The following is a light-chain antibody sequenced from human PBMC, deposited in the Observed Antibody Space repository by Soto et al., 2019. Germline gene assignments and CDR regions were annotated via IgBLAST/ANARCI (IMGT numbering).Light chain of an antibody. J-gene: IGKJ5*01. CDR1: QSLSSN. Sequence: VLTQSPATLSVSPGERAAVSCRASQSLSSNLAWYQQKPGQAPRLLIIGASDRVTGIPARFSGSGSGTDFTLTISSLEPEDFAVYYCQQRSNWPITFGQGTRLAIK. CDR3: QQRSNWPIT. V-gene: IGKV3-11*01. CDR2: GAS.